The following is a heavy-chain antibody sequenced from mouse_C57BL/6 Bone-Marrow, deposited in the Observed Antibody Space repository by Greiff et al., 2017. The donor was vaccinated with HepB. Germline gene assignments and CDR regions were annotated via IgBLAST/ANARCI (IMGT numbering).Heavy chain of an antibody. CDR2: IDPSDSYT. CDR1: GYTFTSYW. J-gene: IGHJ3*01. D-gene: IGHD1-1*01. CDR3: ARGGNYYGSSWFAY. Sequence: VQLQQPGAELVKPGASVKLSCKASGYTFTSYWMQWVKQRPGQGLEWIGEIDPSDSYTNYNQKFKGKATLTVDTSSSTAYMQLSSLTSEDSAVYYCARGGNYYGSSWFAYWGQGTLVTVSA. V-gene: IGHV1-50*01.